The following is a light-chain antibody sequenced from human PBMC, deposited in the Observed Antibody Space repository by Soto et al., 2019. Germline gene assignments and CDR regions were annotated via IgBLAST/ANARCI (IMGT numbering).Light chain of an antibody. J-gene: IGKJ4*01. Sequence: DIQMTQSPSSLSASVGDRVTITCRASQRISNYLNWYQQKPGKAPKLLIYAASSLQSGVPSRFSGSGSGTDFTLTISSLQPEDFATYSCQQTYNTRALTFGGGTKVEI. CDR3: QQTYNTRALT. CDR2: AAS. V-gene: IGKV1-39*01. CDR1: QRISNY.